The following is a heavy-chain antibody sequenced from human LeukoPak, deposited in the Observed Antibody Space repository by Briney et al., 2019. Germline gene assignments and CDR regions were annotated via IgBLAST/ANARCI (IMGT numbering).Heavy chain of an antibody. J-gene: IGHJ4*02. V-gene: IGHV3-30*18. D-gene: IGHD3-10*01. CDR3: AKDLRLLWFGEPYPLDY. Sequence: PGGSLRLSCEGSGFTISTYSMNWVRQAPGKGLEWVAVISYDGSNKYYADSVKGRFTISRDNSKNTLYLQMNSLRAEDTAVYYCAKDLRLLWFGEPYPLDYWGQGTLVTVSS. CDR2: ISYDGSNK. CDR1: GFTISTYS.